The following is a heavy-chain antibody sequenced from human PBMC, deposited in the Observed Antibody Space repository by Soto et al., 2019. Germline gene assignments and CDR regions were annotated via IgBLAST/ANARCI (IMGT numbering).Heavy chain of an antibody. CDR3: ARDETGPDV. Sequence: GGSLRLSCRGSGFTFSNSWMHWVRHTPGKGLVWVSRINTDGSNAAYAGSVKGRFTISRDNAKNTLYMYMNFLRVEDTAVYYCARDETGPDVWGKGTTVTVSS. V-gene: IGHV3-74*01. J-gene: IGHJ6*04. CDR1: GFTFSNSW. CDR2: INTDGSNA.